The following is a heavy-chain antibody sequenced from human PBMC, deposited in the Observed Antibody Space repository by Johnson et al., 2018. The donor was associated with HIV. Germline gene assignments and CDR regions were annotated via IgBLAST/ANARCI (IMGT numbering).Heavy chain of an antibody. D-gene: IGHD6-13*01. CDR1: GFTFSSYA. V-gene: IGHV3-23*04. J-gene: IGHJ3*02. Sequence: VQLVESGGGLIQPGGSLRLSCEASGFTFSSYAMNWVRQAPGKGLEWVSAISGRGGSTYYADSVKGRFTISRDNSKNTLYLHMNSLRAEDTALYYCARDSGSSRTSHAFDIWGQGTMVTVSS. CDR2: ISGRGGST. CDR3: ARDSGSSRTSHAFDI.